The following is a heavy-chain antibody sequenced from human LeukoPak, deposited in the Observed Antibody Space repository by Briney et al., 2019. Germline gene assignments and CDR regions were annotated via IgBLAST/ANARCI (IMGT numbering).Heavy chain of an antibody. J-gene: IGHJ6*02. CDR2: ISGSGGST. Sequence: PGGSLRLSCAASGFTFSSYAMSWVRQAPGKGLEWVSAISGSGGSTYYADSVKGRFTISRDNSKNTLYLQMNSLRAEDTAVYYCAKDEKAILGVVIFRFPRSDGGGMDVWGQGTTVTASS. CDR3: AKDEKAILGVVIFRFPRSDGGGMDV. D-gene: IGHD3-3*02. V-gene: IGHV3-23*01. CDR1: GFTFSSYA.